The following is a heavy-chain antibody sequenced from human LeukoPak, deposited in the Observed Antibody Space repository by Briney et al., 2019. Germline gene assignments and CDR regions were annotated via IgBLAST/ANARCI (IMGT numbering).Heavy chain of an antibody. CDR2: INPSGGST. CDR1: GYTFTSYY. Sequence: GASVKVSCKASGYTFTSYYMHWVRQAPGQGLEWMGIINPSGGSTSYAQKFRGRVTMTRDTSTSTVYMELSSLRSEDTAVYYCARRGEDYGDYDGWFDPWGQGTLVTVSS. V-gene: IGHV1-46*01. D-gene: IGHD4-17*01. J-gene: IGHJ5*02. CDR3: ARRGEDYGDYDGWFDP.